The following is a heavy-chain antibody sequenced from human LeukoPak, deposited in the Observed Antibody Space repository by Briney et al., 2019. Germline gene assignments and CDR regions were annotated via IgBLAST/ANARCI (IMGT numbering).Heavy chain of an antibody. Sequence: PSATLSLTCAVYGGSFSGYYWSWIRQPPGKGLEWIGEINHSGSTNYNPSLKSRVTISVDTSKNQFSLKLSSVTAADTAVYYCARGVGYSYGYRAARFDYWGQGTLVTVSS. V-gene: IGHV4-34*01. D-gene: IGHD5-18*01. CDR2: INHSGST. CDR3: ARGVGYSYGYRAARFDY. J-gene: IGHJ4*02. CDR1: GGSFSGYY.